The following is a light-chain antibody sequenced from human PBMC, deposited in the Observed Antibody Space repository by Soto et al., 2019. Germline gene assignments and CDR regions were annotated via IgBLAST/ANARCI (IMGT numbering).Light chain of an antibody. Sequence: QSALTQPASVSGSPGQSITISCTGTSSDVGGYNYVSWYQQHPGKAPKLMIYDVSNRPSGVSNHFSGSKSGNTASLTISGLQAEDEADYYCSSYTSSSLYVFGTGT. CDR1: SSDVGGYNY. CDR2: DVS. CDR3: SSYTSSSLYV. V-gene: IGLV2-14*01. J-gene: IGLJ1*01.